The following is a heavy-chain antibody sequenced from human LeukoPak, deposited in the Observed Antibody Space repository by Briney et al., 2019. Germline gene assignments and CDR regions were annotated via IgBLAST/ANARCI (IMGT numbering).Heavy chain of an antibody. CDR2: IQYDATNK. CDR3: TKDIRRGDNYGYDQFAY. V-gene: IGHV3-30*02. CDR1: GFNFNNYG. J-gene: IGHJ4*02. Sequence: SGGSLRLSCAASGFNFNNYGMHWVRQAPGKGLEWLAFIQYDATNKYYADSVKGRFTISRDNSKKTLYLQMNSLRPDDTALYYCTKDIRRGDNYGYDQFAYWGQGTPVTVSS. D-gene: IGHD5-18*01.